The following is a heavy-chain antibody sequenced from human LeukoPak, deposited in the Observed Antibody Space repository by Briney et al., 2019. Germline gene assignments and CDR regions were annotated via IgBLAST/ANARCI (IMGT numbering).Heavy chain of an antibody. D-gene: IGHD6-6*01. Sequence: ASVKVSCKASGYTFTSYGISWVRQAPGQGLEWMGWISAYNGNTNYAQKLQGRVTMTTDTSTSTAYMELRSLRSDDTAVYYCARQGRGINEYSSSRDAFDIWGQGTMVTVSS. CDR1: GYTFTSYG. CDR2: ISAYNGNT. CDR3: ARQGRGINEYSSSRDAFDI. V-gene: IGHV1-18*01. J-gene: IGHJ3*02.